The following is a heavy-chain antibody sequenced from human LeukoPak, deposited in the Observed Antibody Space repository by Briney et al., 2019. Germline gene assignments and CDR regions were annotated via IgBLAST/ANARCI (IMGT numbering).Heavy chain of an antibody. CDR1: GFTFSSYA. Sequence: GGSLRLSCAASGFTFSSYAMSWVRQAPVKGLEWVSSISDSGDSTYYADSVQGRFTISRDNSKNTVFLQMNSLRAEDTAIYYCANGLNVPDYWGQGTLVTVSS. D-gene: IGHD3/OR15-3a*01. J-gene: IGHJ4*02. CDR3: ANGLNVPDY. CDR2: ISDSGDST. V-gene: IGHV3-23*01.